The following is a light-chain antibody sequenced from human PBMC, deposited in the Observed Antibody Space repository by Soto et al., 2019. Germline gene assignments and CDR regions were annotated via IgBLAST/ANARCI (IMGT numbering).Light chain of an antibody. V-gene: IGLV1-51*01. CDR3: GTWDSGLTAVV. Sequence: QSLLTQPPSVSAAPAQKVTISCSGTSSNIGNNNVLWYQQLPGTAPKLLIYDNNIRPSGIPDRFSGSKSGTSATLGITGLQTGDEADYYCGTWDSGLTAVVFGGGTKLTVL. CDR1: SSNIGNNN. J-gene: IGLJ3*02. CDR2: DNN.